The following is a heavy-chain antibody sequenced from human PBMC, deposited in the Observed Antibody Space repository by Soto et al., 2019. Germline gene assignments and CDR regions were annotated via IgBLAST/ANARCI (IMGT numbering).Heavy chain of an antibody. CDR2: IYPSGST. J-gene: IGHJ3*02. Sequence: TLSLTCAVSGGSISSGGYSWSWIRQPPGKGLEWIGYIYPSGSTYYNPSLKSRVTISVDRSKNQFSLKLSSVTAADTAVDYCARERGNGTTYGDAFDIWGQGTMVTVSS. V-gene: IGHV4-30-2*01. CDR3: ARERGNGTTYGDAFDI. D-gene: IGHD1-1*01. CDR1: GGSISSGGYS.